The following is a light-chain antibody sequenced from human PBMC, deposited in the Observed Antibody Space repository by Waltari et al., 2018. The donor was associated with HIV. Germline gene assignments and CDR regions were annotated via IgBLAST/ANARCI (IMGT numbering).Light chain of an antibody. V-gene: IGLV2-14*01. Sequence: QSALTQPASVSGSPGQSIPISCTGSSSDVGAYNYVSWYPPHPGKAPKLVIYDVSNRPSGVSNRFSGSKSGNTASLTISGLQTEDEADYYCNSYSTTYTPCVFGTGTRVTVL. J-gene: IGLJ1*01. CDR1: SSDVGAYNY. CDR3: NSYSTTYTPCV. CDR2: DVS.